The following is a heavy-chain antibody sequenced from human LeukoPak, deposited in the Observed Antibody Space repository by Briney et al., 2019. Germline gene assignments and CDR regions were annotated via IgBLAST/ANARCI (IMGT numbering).Heavy chain of an antibody. D-gene: IGHD2-15*01. J-gene: IGHJ3*02. CDR1: GFTFSSYW. CDR2: INSDGSST. V-gene: IGHV3-74*01. CDR3: ARGGLHGAFDI. Sequence: GGSLSLFCAASGFTFSSYWMHWVRQAPGKGLVWVSRINSDGSSTTYADSVKGRFTISRDNAKNTLYLQMNSLRAEDTAVYYCARGGLHGAFDIWGQGTMVTVSS.